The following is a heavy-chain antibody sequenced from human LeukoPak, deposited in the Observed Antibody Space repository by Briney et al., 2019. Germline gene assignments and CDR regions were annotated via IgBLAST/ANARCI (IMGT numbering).Heavy chain of an antibody. CDR3: ARRQYSYDAFDI. D-gene: IGHD5-18*01. Sequence: GGSLRLSCSASGFTFTNAWMSWVRQAPGKGLEWVSGINWNGGSTGYADSVKGRFTISRDNAKNSLYLQMNSLRAEDTALYYCARRQYSYDAFDIWGQGTMVTVSS. J-gene: IGHJ3*02. CDR2: INWNGGST. CDR1: GFTFTNAW. V-gene: IGHV3-20*04.